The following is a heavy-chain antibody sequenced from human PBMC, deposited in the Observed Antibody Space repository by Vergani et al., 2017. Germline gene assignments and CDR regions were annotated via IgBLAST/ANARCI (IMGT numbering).Heavy chain of an antibody. V-gene: IGHV4-34*01. J-gene: IGHJ5*02. D-gene: IGHD3-10*01. CDR1: GGSFSGYY. CDR2: INHSGSN. CDR3: ASFSITMVRGVPEFDP. Sequence: QVQLQQWGAGLLKPSETLSLTCAVYGGSFSGYYWSWIRQLPGKGLEWIGEINHSGSNNYNPSLKSRVTISVDTSKNQFSLKLSSVTAADTAVYYCASFSITMVRGVPEFDPWGQGTLVTVSS.